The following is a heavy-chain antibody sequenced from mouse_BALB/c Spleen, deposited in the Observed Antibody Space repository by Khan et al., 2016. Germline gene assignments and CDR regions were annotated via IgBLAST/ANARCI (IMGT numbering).Heavy chain of an antibody. CDR3: ARDYYGSSFFDY. Sequence: EVQLQESGPGLVKPSQSLSLTCTVTGYSITSGYAWNWIRQFPGNKLEWMGYINYSGSTTYNPSLKSQISITRDTSKNQFFLQLKSVTTEDTATYYCARDYYGSSFFDYWGQGTTLTVSS. D-gene: IGHD1-1*01. CDR1: GYSITSGYA. CDR2: INYSGST. J-gene: IGHJ2*01. V-gene: IGHV3-2*02.